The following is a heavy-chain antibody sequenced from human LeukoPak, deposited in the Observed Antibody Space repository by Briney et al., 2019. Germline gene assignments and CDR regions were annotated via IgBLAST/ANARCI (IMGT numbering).Heavy chain of an antibody. D-gene: IGHD4-17*01. Sequence: QPGGSLRLSCAASGFTVSSNFMSWVRQAPGKGLEWVAVISYDGSNKYYADSVKGRFTISRDNSKNTLYLQMNSLRAEDTAVYYCARGYGDYPTDYWGQGTLVTVSS. CDR2: ISYDGSNK. CDR3: ARGYGDYPTDY. V-gene: IGHV3-30-3*01. J-gene: IGHJ4*02. CDR1: GFTVSSNF.